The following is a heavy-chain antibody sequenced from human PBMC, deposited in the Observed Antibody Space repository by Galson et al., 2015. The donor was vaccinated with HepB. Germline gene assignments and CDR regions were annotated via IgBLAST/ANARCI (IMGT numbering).Heavy chain of an antibody. D-gene: IGHD3-10*01. CDR1: GYSFTSYW. CDR3: ARHFRKGYYSTGGMDV. V-gene: IGHV5-51*01. J-gene: IGHJ6*02. CDR2: IYPGDSDT. Sequence: QSGAEVKKPGEFLKISCKGSGYSFTSYWIGWVRQMPGKGLEWMGIIYPGDSDTRYSPSFQGQVTISADKSISTAYLQWSSLKASDTAMYYCARHFRKGYYSTGGMDVWGQGTTVTVSS.